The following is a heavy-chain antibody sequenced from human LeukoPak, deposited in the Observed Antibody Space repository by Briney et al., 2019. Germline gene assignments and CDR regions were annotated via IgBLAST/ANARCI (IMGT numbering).Heavy chain of an antibody. D-gene: IGHD3-22*01. CDR1: GGSVSSNSYY. CDR2: IYYSGTT. Sequence: SETLSLTCTVSGGSVSSNSYYWGWIRRPPGKGLEWIGTIYYSGTTYYNPSLKSRVTVSVDTSKNQFSLRLSSVTAADTAVYYCARLTYDSSAYRYYFDFWGQGSLVTVSS. J-gene: IGHJ4*02. CDR3: ARLTYDSSAYRYYFDF. V-gene: IGHV4-39*01.